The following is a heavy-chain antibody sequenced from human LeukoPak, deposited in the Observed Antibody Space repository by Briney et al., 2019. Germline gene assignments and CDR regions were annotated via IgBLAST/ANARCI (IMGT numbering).Heavy chain of an antibody. D-gene: IGHD3-16*02. Sequence: SETLSLTCTVSGGSISSSSYYWGWIRQPPGKGLEWIGSIYHSGSTYYNPSLKSRVTISVDTSKNQFSLKLSSVTAADTAVYYCARVTSRGVIVFDYWGQGTLVTVSS. CDR3: ARVTSRGVIVFDY. V-gene: IGHV4-39*07. CDR1: GGSISSSSYY. CDR2: IYHSGST. J-gene: IGHJ4*02.